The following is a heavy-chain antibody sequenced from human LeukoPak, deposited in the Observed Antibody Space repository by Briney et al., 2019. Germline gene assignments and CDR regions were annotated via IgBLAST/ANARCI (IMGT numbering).Heavy chain of an antibody. CDR1: GDSVSNDSAA. Sequence: PSQTLSLTCAISGDSVSNDSAAWTWIRQSPSRGLEWLGRTYYRSKWFNDYGLSVKGRISINPDTSKNQFSLHLNSVTPEDTAVYYCVVGLGLLGVFDIWGQGTMVTVSS. J-gene: IGHJ3*02. V-gene: IGHV6-1*01. CDR2: TYYRSKWFN. D-gene: IGHD3-3*01. CDR3: VVGLGLLGVFDI.